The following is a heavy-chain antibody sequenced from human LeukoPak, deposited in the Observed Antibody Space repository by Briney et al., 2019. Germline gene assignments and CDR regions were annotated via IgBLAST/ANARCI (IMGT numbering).Heavy chain of an antibody. D-gene: IGHD1-26*01. Sequence: GGSLKLSCAASGFTFSSYWMNWVRQAPGKGLEWVSSISSSSSYIYYADSVKGRFTISRDNAKNSLYLQMNSLRAEDTAVYYCARGAKGPPGYYYYYMDVWGKGTTVTVSS. J-gene: IGHJ6*03. CDR2: ISSSSSYI. CDR1: GFTFSSYW. CDR3: ARGAKGPPGYYYYYMDV. V-gene: IGHV3-21*01.